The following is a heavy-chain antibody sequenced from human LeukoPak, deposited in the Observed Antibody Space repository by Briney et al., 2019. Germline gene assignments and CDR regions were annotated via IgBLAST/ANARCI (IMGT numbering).Heavy chain of an antibody. V-gene: IGHV4-39*01. Sequence: PSETLSLTCTVSGGSISSSSYYWGWIRQPPGKGLEWIGSIYYSGSTYYNPSLKSRVTISVDTSKNQFSLKLSSVTAADTAVYYYARLNSSGWYRIFDYWGQGTLVTVSS. CDR3: ARLNSSGWYRIFDY. CDR1: GGSISSSSYY. J-gene: IGHJ4*02. CDR2: IYYSGST. D-gene: IGHD6-19*01.